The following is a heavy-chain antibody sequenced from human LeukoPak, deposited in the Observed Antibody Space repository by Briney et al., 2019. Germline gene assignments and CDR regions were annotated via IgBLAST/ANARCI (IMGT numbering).Heavy chain of an antibody. CDR2: INHSGST. J-gene: IGHJ4*02. V-gene: IGHV4-34*01. D-gene: IGHD3-16*01. CDR3: ARVTVSWGRPYYFDY. Sequence: SETLSLTCAVYGGSFSGYYWSWIRQPPGKGLEWIGEINHSGSTNYNPSLESRVTISVDTSKNQFSLKLSSVTAADTAVYYCARVTVSWGRPYYFDYWGQGTLVTVSS. CDR1: GGSFSGYY.